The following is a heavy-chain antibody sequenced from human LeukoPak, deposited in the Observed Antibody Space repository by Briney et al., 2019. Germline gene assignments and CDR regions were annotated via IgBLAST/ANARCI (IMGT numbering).Heavy chain of an antibody. J-gene: IGHJ6*02. D-gene: IGHD2-15*01. CDR2: IYSAGAT. Sequence: GGSLRLSCAASGFTVSDNYMTWVRQAPGKGLEWVSSIYSAGATHYAESVKGRFTISRDNSKNTLYLQMNSLRAEDTAVYYCARSWDIVVVVAATRGGYYYYYGMDVWGQGTTVTVSS. CDR3: ARSWDIVVVVAATRGGYYYYYGMDV. V-gene: IGHV3-53*01. CDR1: GFTVSDNY.